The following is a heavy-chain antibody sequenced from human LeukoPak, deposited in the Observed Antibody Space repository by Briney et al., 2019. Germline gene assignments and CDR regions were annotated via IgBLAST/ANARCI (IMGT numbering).Heavy chain of an antibody. J-gene: IGHJ5*02. D-gene: IGHD3-10*01. Sequence: GGTLRLACAASGFTFGSYGMSWVRQAPGKGLEWVSAISGSGGSTYYADSVKGRFTISRDNSKNTLYLQMNSLRAEDTAVYYCAKAFRVLPFDPWGQGTLVTVSS. CDR2: ISGSGGST. CDR3: AKAFRVLPFDP. CDR1: GFTFGSYG. V-gene: IGHV3-23*01.